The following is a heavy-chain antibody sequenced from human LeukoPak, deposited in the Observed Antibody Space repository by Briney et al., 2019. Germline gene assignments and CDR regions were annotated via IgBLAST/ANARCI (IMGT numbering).Heavy chain of an antibody. Sequence: GGSLRLSCAASGFTFSSYWMHWVRQAPGKGLVWVSRINTDGSSTSYADSVKGRFTISRDNAKNTLYLQMNSLRAEDTAVYYCARDTYYYDSSGYYSNFDYWGQGTLVTVSS. V-gene: IGHV3-74*01. D-gene: IGHD3-22*01. J-gene: IGHJ4*02. CDR3: ARDTYYYDSSGYYSNFDY. CDR2: INTDGSST. CDR1: GFTFSSYW.